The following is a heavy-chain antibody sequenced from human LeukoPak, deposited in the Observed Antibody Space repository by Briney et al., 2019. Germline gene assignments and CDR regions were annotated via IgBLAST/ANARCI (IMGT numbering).Heavy chain of an antibody. V-gene: IGHV3-30-3*01. CDR1: GFTFSSYA. CDR3: ARGDGYNYGNAFDI. Sequence: GRSLRLSCAASGFTFSSYAMHWVRQAPGKGLEWVAVISYDGSNKYYADSVKGRFTISRDNSKNTLYLQMNSLRAEDTAVYYCARGDGYNYGNAFDIWGQGTMVTVSS. J-gene: IGHJ3*02. CDR2: ISYDGSNK. D-gene: IGHD5-24*01.